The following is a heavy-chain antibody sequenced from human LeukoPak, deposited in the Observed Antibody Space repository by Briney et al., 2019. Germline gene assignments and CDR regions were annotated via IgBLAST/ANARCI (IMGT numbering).Heavy chain of an antibody. CDR3: ARLGVVVYHLGAFDI. CDR2: INPNSGGT. Sequence: GASVKVSCKASGYTFTGYYMHWVRQAPGQGLEWMGWINPNSGGTNYAQKFQGRVTMTRDTSISTAYMELSRLRSDDTAVYYCARLGVVVYHLGAFDIWGQGTMVTVSS. V-gene: IGHV1-2*02. CDR1: GYTFTGYY. D-gene: IGHD3-22*01. J-gene: IGHJ3*02.